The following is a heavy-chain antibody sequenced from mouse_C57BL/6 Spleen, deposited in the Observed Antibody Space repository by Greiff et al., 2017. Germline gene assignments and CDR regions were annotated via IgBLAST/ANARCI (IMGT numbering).Heavy chain of an antibody. Sequence: QVQLQQSGAELVRPGASVTLSCKASGYTFTDYEMHWVMQTPVHGLEWIGAIDPETGGTAYNQKFKGKAILTADKSSSTAYMELRSLTSEDSAVYYCTNSYYYRYFDVWGTGTTVTVSS. D-gene: IGHD1-1*01. CDR2: IDPETGGT. V-gene: IGHV1-15*01. CDR3: TNSYYYRYFDV. CDR1: GYTFTDYE. J-gene: IGHJ1*03.